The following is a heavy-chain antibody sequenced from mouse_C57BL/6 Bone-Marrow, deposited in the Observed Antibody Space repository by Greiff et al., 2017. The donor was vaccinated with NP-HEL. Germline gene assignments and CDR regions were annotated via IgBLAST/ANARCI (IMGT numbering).Heavy chain of an antibody. J-gene: IGHJ4*01. CDR1: GYTFTSYW. Sequence: VQLQQPGAELVRPGSSVKLSCKASGYTFTSYWMHWVKQRPIQGLEWIGNIDPSDSETPYNQKFKDKATLTVDKSSSTAYMQLSSLTAEDSAVYYCAREGEGAMDDWGQGTSVTVSS. CDR3: AREGEGAMDD. CDR2: IDPSDSET. V-gene: IGHV1-52*01.